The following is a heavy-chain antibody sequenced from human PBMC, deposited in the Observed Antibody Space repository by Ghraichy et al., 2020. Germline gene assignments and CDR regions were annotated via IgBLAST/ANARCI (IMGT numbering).Heavy chain of an antibody. Sequence: SQTLSLTCTVSGGSVSSSSYYWVWIRQPPGKSPEWIASIHYSGKTYSNPSLNSRVTISVDTSTNQFSLKLSSVTVADTAVYYCARGIFSGLPLDYWGEGILVTVSS. CDR2: IHYSGKT. V-gene: IGHV4-39*01. CDR1: GGSVSSSSYY. J-gene: IGHJ4*02. CDR3: ARGIFSGLPLDY. D-gene: IGHD3-16*01.